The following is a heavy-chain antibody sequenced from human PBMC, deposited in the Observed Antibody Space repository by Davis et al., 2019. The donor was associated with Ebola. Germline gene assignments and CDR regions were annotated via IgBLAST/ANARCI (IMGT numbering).Heavy chain of an antibody. V-gene: IGHV3-23*01. J-gene: IGHJ4*02. CDR2: ISGSGGST. CDR3: AKRRVYDGGSCYFDY. D-gene: IGHD2-15*01. CDR1: GFTFSSYA. Sequence: PGGSLRLSCAASGFTFSSYAMSWVRQAPGKGLEWVSAISGSGGSTYYADSVKGRFTISRDNSKNTLYLQMNSLRAEDTAVYYCAKRRVYDGGSCYFDYWGQGTLVTVSS.